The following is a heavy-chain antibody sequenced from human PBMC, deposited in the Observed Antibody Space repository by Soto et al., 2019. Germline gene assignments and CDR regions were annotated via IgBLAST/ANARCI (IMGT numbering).Heavy chain of an antibody. Sequence: SETLSLTCAVSGGSVSSSNWWSWVRQPPGKGLEWIGEIYHSGSTNYNPSLKSRVTISVDKSKNQFSLKLSSVTAADTAVYYCARDRYYGSGSYYNYYYYYYGMDVWGQGTTVTVSS. J-gene: IGHJ6*02. CDR3: ARDRYYGSGSYYNYYYYYYGMDV. V-gene: IGHV4-4*02. D-gene: IGHD3-10*01. CDR1: GGSVSSSNW. CDR2: IYHSGST.